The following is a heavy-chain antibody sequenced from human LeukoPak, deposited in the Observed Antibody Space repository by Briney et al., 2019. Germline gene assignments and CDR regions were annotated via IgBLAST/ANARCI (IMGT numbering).Heavy chain of an antibody. CDR3: ARDAVGATAILSP. Sequence: PGGSQRLSCAASGFTFSSYSMNWVRQAPGKGLEWVSSISSSSSYIYYADSVKGRFTISRDNAKNSLYLQMNSLRAEDTAVYYCARDAVGATAILSPWGQGTLVTVSS. J-gene: IGHJ5*02. D-gene: IGHD1-26*01. CDR2: ISSSSSYI. CDR1: GFTFSSYS. V-gene: IGHV3-21*04.